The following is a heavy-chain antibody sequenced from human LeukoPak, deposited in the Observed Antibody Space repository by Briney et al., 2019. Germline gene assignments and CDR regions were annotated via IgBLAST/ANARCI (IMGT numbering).Heavy chain of an antibody. D-gene: IGHD4-17*01. V-gene: IGHV3-33*01. J-gene: IGHJ4*02. CDR2: IWYDGSNK. Sequence: TGGSLRLSCAASGFTFSSYCMHWVRQAPGKGLEWVAVIWYDGSNKYYADSVKGRFTISRDNSKNTLYLQMNSLRAEDTAVYYCARRFDYGDYFDYWGQGTLVTVSS. CDR1: GFTFSSYC. CDR3: ARRFDYGDYFDY.